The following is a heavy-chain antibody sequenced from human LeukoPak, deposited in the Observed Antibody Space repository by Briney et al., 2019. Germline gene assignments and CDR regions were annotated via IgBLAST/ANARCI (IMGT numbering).Heavy chain of an antibody. Sequence: VGALRLSCAAAGLTFTSNTMSWVRQAPGKGLEWVSAFIGSGGTYYADSVRGRFTISRDNSKNTLYLQMSSLRAEDTALYYCATLHGDYGAYWGQGTLVTVSS. D-gene: IGHD4-17*01. CDR3: ATLHGDYGAY. J-gene: IGHJ4*02. CDR1: GLTFTSNT. CDR2: FIGSGGT. V-gene: IGHV3-23*01.